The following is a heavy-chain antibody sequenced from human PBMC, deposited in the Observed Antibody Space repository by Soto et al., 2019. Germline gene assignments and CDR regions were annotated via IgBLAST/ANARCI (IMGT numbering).Heavy chain of an antibody. CDR3: AREGRLYCSGGSCYSNDY. CDR1: GYTFTSYG. Sequence: ASVKVSCKASGYTFTSYGISWVRQAPGQGLEWMGWISAYNGNTNYAQKLQGRVTMTTDTSTSTAYMELRSLRSDDTAVYYCAREGRLYCSGGSCYSNDYWGQGTLVTVSS. CDR2: ISAYNGNT. V-gene: IGHV1-18*01. J-gene: IGHJ4*02. D-gene: IGHD2-15*01.